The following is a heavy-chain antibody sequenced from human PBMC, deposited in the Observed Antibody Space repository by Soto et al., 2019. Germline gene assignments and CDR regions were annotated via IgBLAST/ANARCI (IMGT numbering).Heavy chain of an antibody. CDR3: SKEPKGENDFWSGYHLCYNMDV. CDR2: IWFDGSKK. CDR1: EFTFSSYG. Sequence: PGGSLRLSCAASEFTFSSYGMHWVRQSPGKGLEWLAVIWFDGSKKYYADSVKGRFTISRDNSQNTLYLYMKSLRGEDTAVYYCSKEPKGENDFWSGYHLCYNMDVWGQWTTVTVSS. V-gene: IGHV3-33*06. D-gene: IGHD3-3*01. J-gene: IGHJ6*02.